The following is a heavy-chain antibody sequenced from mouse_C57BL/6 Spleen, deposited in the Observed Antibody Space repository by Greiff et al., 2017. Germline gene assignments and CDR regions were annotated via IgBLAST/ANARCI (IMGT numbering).Heavy chain of an antibody. CDR3: ARSSPEYDANYYAMDY. V-gene: IGHV1-72*01. J-gene: IGHJ4*01. CDR2: IDPNSGGT. Sequence: QVQLQQPGAELVKPGASVKLSCKASGYTFTSYWMPWVKQRPGRGLEWIGRIDPNSGGTKYNEKFKSKATLTVDKPSSTAYMQLSSLTSEDSAVYYCARSSPEYDANYYAMDYWGQGTSVTVSS. D-gene: IGHD2-14*01. CDR1: GYTFTSYW.